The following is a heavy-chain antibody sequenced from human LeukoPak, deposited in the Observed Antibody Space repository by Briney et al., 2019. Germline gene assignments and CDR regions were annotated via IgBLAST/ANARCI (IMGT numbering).Heavy chain of an antibody. V-gene: IGHV3-23*01. Sequence: PGGSLRLSCAASGFTFSSYAMSWVRQAPGKGLEWVSAISGSGGSTYYADSVKGRFSISRDSSKNTLYLQMNSLRPEDTAVYYCARDQYCSSTSCYYFEYWGQGTLVTVSS. CDR2: ISGSGGST. CDR1: GFTFSSYA. D-gene: IGHD2-2*01. J-gene: IGHJ4*02. CDR3: ARDQYCSSTSCYYFEY.